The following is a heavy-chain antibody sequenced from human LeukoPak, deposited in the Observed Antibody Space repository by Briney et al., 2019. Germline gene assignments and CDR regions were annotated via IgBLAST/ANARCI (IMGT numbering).Heavy chain of an antibody. CDR1: GVSFTDYY. CDR3: AKEHTSTTGRHFDY. CDR2: IYASGST. Sequence: SETLSLTCSVSGVSFTDYYWTWIRQPAGKGLEWIGRIYASGSTDYDPSLRSRVTISIDKSKNQFSLNLASVTAADTGVYYCAKEHTSTTGRHFDYWGQGILVTVS. D-gene: IGHD2-2*01. V-gene: IGHV4-4*07. J-gene: IGHJ4*02.